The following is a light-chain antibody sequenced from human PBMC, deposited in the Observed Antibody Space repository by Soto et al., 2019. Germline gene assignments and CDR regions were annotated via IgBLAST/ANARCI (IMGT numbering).Light chain of an antibody. Sequence: ILLTQSPGTLSLSPRQSATLSCRASQSVSSSYLAWYQQKPGQAPRLLIYGASSRATGIPDRFSGSGPGTDFTLTISSLQPEDFATYYCQQCNSFPLTFGGGTKVDI. CDR3: QQCNSFPLT. CDR1: QSVSSSY. J-gene: IGKJ4*01. CDR2: GAS. V-gene: IGKV3-20*01.